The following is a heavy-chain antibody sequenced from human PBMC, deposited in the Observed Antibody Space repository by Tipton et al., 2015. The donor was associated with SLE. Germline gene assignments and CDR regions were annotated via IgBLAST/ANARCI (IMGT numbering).Heavy chain of an antibody. V-gene: IGHV4-59*08. Sequence: TLSLTCTVSGGSISSFHWTWIRQPPGKELECIGYISFRGSTSYNPSLKGRVTLSVDTSKNQFSLKLRSVTAADTAIYYCARQAYSSDWAFFDNWGQGALVIVSS. CDR2: ISFRGST. J-gene: IGHJ4*02. D-gene: IGHD6-19*01. CDR1: GGSISSFH. CDR3: ARQAYSSDWAFFDN.